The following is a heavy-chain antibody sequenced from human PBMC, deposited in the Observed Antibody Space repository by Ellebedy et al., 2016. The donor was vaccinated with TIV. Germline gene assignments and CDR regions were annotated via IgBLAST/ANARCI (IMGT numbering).Heavy chain of an antibody. CDR3: ASVRWQLVLEYFQH. J-gene: IGHJ1*01. Sequence: GESLKISCAASGFTVSSNYMSWVRQAPGKGLEWVSVIYSGGSTYYADSVKGRFTISRDNSKNTLYLQMNSLRAEDTAVYYCASVRWQLVLEYFQHWGQGTLVTVSS. V-gene: IGHV3-66*01. CDR1: GFTVSSNY. D-gene: IGHD6-13*01. CDR2: IYSGGST.